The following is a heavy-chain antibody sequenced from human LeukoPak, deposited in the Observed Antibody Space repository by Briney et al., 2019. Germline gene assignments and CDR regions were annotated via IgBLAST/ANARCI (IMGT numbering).Heavy chain of an antibody. J-gene: IGHJ4*02. CDR1: GFTFSGYW. Sequence: GGSLRLSCAGSGFTFSGYWMSWVRQAPGKGLERVANIKYDGSEKYYVDSVKGRFTISRDNAKNSLYLQMNSLRVEDTAVYYCARGRSKDYWGQGTLVTVSS. D-gene: IGHD3-10*01. CDR2: IKYDGSEK. V-gene: IGHV3-7*04. CDR3: ARGRSKDY.